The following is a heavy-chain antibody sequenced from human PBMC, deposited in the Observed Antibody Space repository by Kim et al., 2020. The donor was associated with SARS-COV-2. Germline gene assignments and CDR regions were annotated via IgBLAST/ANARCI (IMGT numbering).Heavy chain of an antibody. J-gene: IGHJ4*02. CDR3: ARPSSSHFDF. V-gene: IGHV3-33*01. Sequence: YADSVRGRFPISRDYSENKVYLQMDSLSAGDTAVYYCARPSSSHFDFWGQGTLVSVSS. D-gene: IGHD3-10*01.